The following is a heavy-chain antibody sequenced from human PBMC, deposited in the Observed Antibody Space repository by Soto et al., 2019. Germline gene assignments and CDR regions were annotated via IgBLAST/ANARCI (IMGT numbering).Heavy chain of an antibody. Sequence: PGGSLRLACAASGFTYSSYAMHWVRQAPGKGLEWVAVISYDGSNKYYADSVKGRFTISRDNSKNTLYLQMKSLRAEDSAVFYCVRWGGITGTDINSDNWGQGTLVTVSS. D-gene: IGHD1-7*01. CDR2: ISYDGSNK. CDR1: GFTYSSYA. J-gene: IGHJ4*02. CDR3: VRWGGITGTDINSDN. V-gene: IGHV3-30*01.